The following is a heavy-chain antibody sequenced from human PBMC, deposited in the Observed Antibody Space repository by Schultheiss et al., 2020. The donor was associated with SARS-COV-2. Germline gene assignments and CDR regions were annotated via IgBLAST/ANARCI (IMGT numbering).Heavy chain of an antibody. CDR1: NGSISSGGYY. CDR2: IYYSGST. J-gene: IGHJ3*02. V-gene: IGHV4-31*03. CDR3: AGVRAYGFGYDAFDI. Sequence: SETLSLTCTVSNGSISSGGYYWSWIRQHPGKGLEWIGYIYYSGSTNYNLSLKSRVTISEDTSKNQFSLKLSSVTAADTAVYYCAGVRAYGFGYDAFDIWGQGTMVTVSS. D-gene: IGHD5-18*01.